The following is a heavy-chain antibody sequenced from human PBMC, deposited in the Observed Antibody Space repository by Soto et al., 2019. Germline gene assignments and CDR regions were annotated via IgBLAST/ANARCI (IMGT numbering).Heavy chain of an antibody. D-gene: IGHD6-13*01. CDR3: ALYSSSWSAFDI. V-gene: IGHV3-66*01. CDR1: GFTVSSNY. J-gene: IGHJ3*02. Sequence: GGSLRLSCAASGFTVSSNYMSWVRQAPGKGLEWVSVIYSGGSTYYADSVTGRFTISRDNSKNTLYLQMNSLRAEDTAVYYCALYSSSWSAFDIWGQGTMVTVSS. CDR2: IYSGGST.